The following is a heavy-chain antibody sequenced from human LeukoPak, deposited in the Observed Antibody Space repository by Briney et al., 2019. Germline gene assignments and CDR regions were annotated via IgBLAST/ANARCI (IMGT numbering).Heavy chain of an antibody. D-gene: IGHD4-17*01. Sequence: PGGSLRLSCAASGFTFSSNGMHWVRQAPGKGLEWVSSISSSSSYIYYADSVKGRFTISRDNAKNSLYLQMNSLRAEDTAVYYCARDPIRVTTVTPNDYWGQGTLVTVSS. J-gene: IGHJ4*02. CDR3: ARDPIRVTTVTPNDY. CDR2: ISSSSSYI. CDR1: GFTFSSNG. V-gene: IGHV3-21*01.